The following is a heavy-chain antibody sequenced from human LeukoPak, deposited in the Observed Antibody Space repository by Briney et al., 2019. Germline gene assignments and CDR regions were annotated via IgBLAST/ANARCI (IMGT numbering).Heavy chain of an antibody. J-gene: IGHJ4*02. Sequence: SETLSLTCDVSGGSIDSTNWWNWVRQPPGKGLEWIGETHHDGRINYNPSLKSRVTLSVDKSKNQFSLRLNSVTAADTAMYYCARSHDHLWGNYPDYWGQGTLVTVSS. D-gene: IGHD3-16*02. CDR2: THHDGRI. CDR3: ARSHDHLWGNYPDY. CDR1: GGSIDSTNW. V-gene: IGHV4/OR15-8*01.